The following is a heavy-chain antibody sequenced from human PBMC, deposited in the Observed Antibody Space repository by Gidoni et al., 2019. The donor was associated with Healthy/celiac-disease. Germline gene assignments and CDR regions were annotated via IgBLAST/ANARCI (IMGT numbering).Heavy chain of an antibody. CDR1: GFTFSSYA. J-gene: IGHJ1*01. CDR3: ARDYLALRIAAVFQH. V-gene: IGHV3-30-3*01. CDR2: ISYDGSNK. Sequence: QVQLVESGGGVVQPGRSLRLSCAASGFTFSSYAMHWVRQAPGKGLEWVAVISYDGSNKYYADSVKGRFTISRDNSKNTLYLQMNSLRAEDTAVYYCARDYLALRIAAVFQHWGQGTLVTVSS. D-gene: IGHD6-13*01.